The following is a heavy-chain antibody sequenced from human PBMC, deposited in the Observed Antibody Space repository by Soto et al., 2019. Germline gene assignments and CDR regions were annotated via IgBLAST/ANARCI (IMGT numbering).Heavy chain of an antibody. CDR1: GYSFTSYW. D-gene: IGHD6-13*01. Sequence: GESLKISCKGSGYSFTSYWIGWVHQMPGKGLEWMGIIYPGDSDTRYSPSFQGQVTISADKSISTAYLQWSSLKASDTAMYYCARGTGYSSSWAAVDPWGQGTLVTVSS. CDR3: ARGTGYSSSWAAVDP. CDR2: IYPGDSDT. V-gene: IGHV5-51*07. J-gene: IGHJ5*02.